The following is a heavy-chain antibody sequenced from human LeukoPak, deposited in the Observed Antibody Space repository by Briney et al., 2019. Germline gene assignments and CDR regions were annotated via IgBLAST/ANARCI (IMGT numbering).Heavy chain of an antibody. Sequence: SETLSLTCTVSGGSISSYYWSWIRQPPGKGLKWIGYIYYSGSTNYNPSLKSRVTILVDTSKNQFSLKLSSVTAADTAVYYCARRWCSGGSCYSRFSWFDPWGQGTLVTVSS. CDR1: GGSISSYY. CDR2: IYYSGST. CDR3: ARRWCSGGSCYSRFSWFDP. V-gene: IGHV4-59*01. D-gene: IGHD2-15*01. J-gene: IGHJ5*02.